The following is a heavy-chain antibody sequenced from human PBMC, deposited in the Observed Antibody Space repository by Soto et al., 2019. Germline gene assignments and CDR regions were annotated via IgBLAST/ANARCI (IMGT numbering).Heavy chain of an antibody. CDR1: GYTFTSYD. Sequence: GASVKVSCKTSGYTFTSYDINWVRQAAGQGLEWMGWMNPDSDNTGYAQKFQGRVTMTSNTSINTAYMELSSLIYEDTAVYYCAKGSCRGYCSDTSCYTINYWGQGTLVTVSS. J-gene: IGHJ4*02. V-gene: IGHV1-8*01. D-gene: IGHD2-2*01. CDR3: AKGSCRGYCSDTSCYTINY. CDR2: MNPDSDNT.